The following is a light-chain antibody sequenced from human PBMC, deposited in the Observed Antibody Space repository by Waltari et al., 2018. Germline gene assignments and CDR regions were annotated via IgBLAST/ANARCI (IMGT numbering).Light chain of an antibody. Sequence: DIVMTQSPDSLAVSLGERVTINCSSSQNLLYNSDNKNYLAWFQQKPGQPPKLLIYWASTRESGVPDRFGGSGSGTEFTLTISSLQAADVAVYYCQQCYSTPYTFGQGTKLEIK. CDR1: QNLLYNSDNKNY. CDR3: QQCYSTPYT. V-gene: IGKV4-1*01. J-gene: IGKJ2*01. CDR2: WAS.